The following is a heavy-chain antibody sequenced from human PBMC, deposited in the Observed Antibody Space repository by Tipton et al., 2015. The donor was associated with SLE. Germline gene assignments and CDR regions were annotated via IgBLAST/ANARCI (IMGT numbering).Heavy chain of an antibody. CDR3: ARDRGGLFFAL. D-gene: IGHD3-16*01. CDR1: GGSISSGSYY. Sequence: TLSLTCTVSGGSISSGSYYWSWIRQPAGKGLEWIALIYTSGSTNYNPSLKSRVTISVDTSKNQFSLKLSSVTAADTAVYYCARDRGGLFFALSGGGTLLTVSS. CDR2: IYTSGST. V-gene: IGHV4-61*02. J-gene: IGHJ2*01.